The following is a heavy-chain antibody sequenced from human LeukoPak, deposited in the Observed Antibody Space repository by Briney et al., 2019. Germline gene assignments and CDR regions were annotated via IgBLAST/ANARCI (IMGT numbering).Heavy chain of an antibody. CDR1: GGSISSGSYY. D-gene: IGHD5-18*01. J-gene: IGHJ3*02. CDR3: ARVSGIQLWFQAFDI. V-gene: IGHV4-61*01. CDR2: IYYSGST. Sequence: KASQTLSLTCTASGGSISSGSYYWSWIRQPPGKGLEWIGYIYYSGSTNYNPSLKSRVTISVDTSKNQFSLKLSSVTAADTAVYYCARVSGIQLWFQAFDIWGQGTMVTVSS.